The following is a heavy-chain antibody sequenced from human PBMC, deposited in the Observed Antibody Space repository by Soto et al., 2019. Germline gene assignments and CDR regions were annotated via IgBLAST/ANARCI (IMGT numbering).Heavy chain of an antibody. Sequence: SETLSLTCTVSGASSSINTYYWAWIRQPPGKGLEWIGSIYYSGRTYYNPSLRSRVTVSVDTSKHQSSLKVNSVTAADTAVYYCATGFGEFSLFYGMDVWGQGTTVTVSS. D-gene: IGHD3-10*01. CDR1: GASSSINTYY. CDR3: ATGFGEFSLFYGMDV. J-gene: IGHJ6*02. CDR2: IYYSGRT. V-gene: IGHV4-39*01.